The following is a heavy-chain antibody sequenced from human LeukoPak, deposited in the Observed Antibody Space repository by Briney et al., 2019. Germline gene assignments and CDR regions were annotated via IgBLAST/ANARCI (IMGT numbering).Heavy chain of an antibody. V-gene: IGHV3-11*01. CDR1: GFIFSDYY. J-gene: IGHJ4*02. Sequence: GGSLRLSCAASGFIFSDYYMGWVRQAPGKGLEWVSYISNKGSSSTTYYADSVKGRFTISRDDAQNSLYLQMNSLRADDTAVYCCAKDILAAGLFFDYWGQGILVTVSS. CDR2: ISNKGSSSTT. CDR3: AKDILAAGLFFDY. D-gene: IGHD6-13*01.